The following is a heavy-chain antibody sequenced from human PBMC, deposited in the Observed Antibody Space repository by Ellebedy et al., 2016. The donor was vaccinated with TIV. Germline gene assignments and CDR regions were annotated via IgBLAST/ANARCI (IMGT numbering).Heavy chain of an antibody. V-gene: IGHV3-11*01. CDR1: GFTLSDYY. CDR3: ARARIDSQDYYYGMDV. CDR2: ISDGGTIV. D-gene: IGHD2/OR15-2a*01. Sequence: GGSLRLXCAVSGFTLSDYYMSWIRQAPGKGLEWAAYISDGGTIVSYTDSVKGRFTISRDSSRDSLYLHMRSLRAEDTAVYYCARARIDSQDYYYGMDVWGQGTTVTVSS. J-gene: IGHJ6*01.